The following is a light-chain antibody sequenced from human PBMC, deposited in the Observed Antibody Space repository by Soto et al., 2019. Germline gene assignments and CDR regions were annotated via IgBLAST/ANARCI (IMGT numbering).Light chain of an antibody. CDR2: GST. V-gene: IGLV1-40*01. J-gene: IGLJ1*01. Sequence: QSVLTQLTSLSAAPGQRVTISCTGSGPNIGAPYDVHWYQHLPGTAPKLLIYGSTNRPSGVPGRFSGSKSGTSASLAITGLQAEDEADYYCQSYDSSLSGYVFGAGTKVTVL. CDR1: GPNIGAPYD. CDR3: QSYDSSLSGYV.